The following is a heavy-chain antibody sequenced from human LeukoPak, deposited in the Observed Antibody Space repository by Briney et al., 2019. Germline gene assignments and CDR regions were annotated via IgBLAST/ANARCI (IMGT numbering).Heavy chain of an antibody. Sequence: ASVKVSCKASGYTFTCYYMHWVRQAPGQGLEWMGWINPNSGGTNYAQKFQGRVTMTRDTSISTAYMELSRLRSDDTAVYYCARERGWDSSGYEGVYFEYGGQGSLVTVSS. CDR2: INPNSGGT. J-gene: IGHJ4*02. D-gene: IGHD3-22*01. CDR3: ARERGWDSSGYEGVYFEY. CDR1: GYTFTCYY. V-gene: IGHV1-2*02.